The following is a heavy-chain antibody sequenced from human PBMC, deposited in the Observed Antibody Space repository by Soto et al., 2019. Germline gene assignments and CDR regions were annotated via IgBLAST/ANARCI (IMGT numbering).Heavy chain of an antibody. D-gene: IGHD3-10*01. CDR3: AKKVHSGPGSQYFDY. Sequence: LRLSCAASGFTFSSYSMSWVRQAPGKGLEWVSGFRTGGDDGTTYYADSVKGRFTISRDNSKNTLFLQMNSLRAEDTAIYYCAKKVHSGPGSQYFDYWGQGTLVTVSS. CDR2: FRTGGDDGTT. V-gene: IGHV3-23*01. J-gene: IGHJ4*02. CDR1: GFTFSSYS.